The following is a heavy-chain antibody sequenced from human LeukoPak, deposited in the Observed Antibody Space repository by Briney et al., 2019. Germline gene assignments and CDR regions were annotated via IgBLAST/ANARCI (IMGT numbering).Heavy chain of an antibody. CDR2: ISYDGSNK. Sequence: PGRSLRLSCAASGFTFSSCAMHWVRQAPGKGLEWVAVISYDGSNKYYADSVKGRFTISRDNSKNTLYLQMNSLRAEDTAVYYCARALGYNLDAFDIWGQGTMVTVSS. J-gene: IGHJ3*02. V-gene: IGHV3-30-3*01. CDR3: ARALGYNLDAFDI. D-gene: IGHD5-24*01. CDR1: GFTFSSCA.